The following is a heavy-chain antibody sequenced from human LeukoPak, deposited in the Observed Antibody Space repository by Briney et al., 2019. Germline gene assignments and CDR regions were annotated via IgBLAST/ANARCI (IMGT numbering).Heavy chain of an antibody. CDR2: INHSGST. V-gene: IGHV4-34*01. Sequence: PSETLSLTCAVYGGSFSGYYWSWIRQPPGKGLEWIGEINHSGSTNYNPSLKSRVTISVDTSKNQFSLKLSSVTAADTAIYYCAKDLDTLVRGVPGYWGQGTLVTVSS. J-gene: IGHJ4*02. D-gene: IGHD3-10*01. CDR3: AKDLDTLVRGVPGY. CDR1: GGSFSGYY.